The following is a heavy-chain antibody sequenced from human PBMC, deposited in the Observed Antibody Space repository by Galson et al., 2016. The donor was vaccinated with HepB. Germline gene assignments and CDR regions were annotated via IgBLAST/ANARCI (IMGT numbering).Heavy chain of an antibody. Sequence: LSLICVVSGYSISRTNWWSWVRQPAGKGLEWVGEVYHNGATNYYPSLTSRVTMTVDKSSNQYSLKLTSVTAADTAVYYCARGNSIFGVLLREKRHWFDPWGQGTLVTVSS. J-gene: IGHJ5*02. V-gene: IGHV4-4*02. CDR2: VYHNGAT. CDR3: ARGNSIFGVLLREKRHWFDP. CDR1: GYSISRTNW. D-gene: IGHD3-3*01.